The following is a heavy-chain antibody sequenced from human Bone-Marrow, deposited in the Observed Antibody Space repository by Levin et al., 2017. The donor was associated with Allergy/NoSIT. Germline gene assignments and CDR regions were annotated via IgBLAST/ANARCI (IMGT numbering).Heavy chain of an antibody. D-gene: IGHD3-10*02. V-gene: IGHV3-49*04. CDR3: TTYARYTGKYCFDY. CDR1: GFNFDDYA. Sequence: AGGSLRLSCTASGFNFDDYAMNWVRQAPGKGLEWVGCIKSKTSGGTTEYAASVKDRFTISRDDSKHIAYLQMNSLEIADTAIYYCTTYARYTGKYCFDYWGQGTLVTVSS. J-gene: IGHJ4*02. CDR2: IKSKTSGGTT.